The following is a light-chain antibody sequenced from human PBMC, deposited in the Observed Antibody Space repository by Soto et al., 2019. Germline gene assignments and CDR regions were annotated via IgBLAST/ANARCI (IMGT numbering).Light chain of an antibody. CDR1: QSVGSD. CDR3: QQYNIWPPYT. J-gene: IGKJ2*01. V-gene: IGKV3-11*01. CDR2: DVS. Sequence: EIVLTQSPATLSLSPGQGASLSCRASQSVGSDLAWFQQKSGQAPRLLIYDVSNRAPGIPARFSGSGSGTDFTLTISSLEPEDFALYYCQQYNIWPPYTFGQGTKLEIK.